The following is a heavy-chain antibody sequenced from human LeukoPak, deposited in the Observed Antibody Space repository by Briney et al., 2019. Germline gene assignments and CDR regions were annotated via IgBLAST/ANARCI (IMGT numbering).Heavy chain of an antibody. V-gene: IGHV1-69*13. CDR3: ARWDSSGWYPSYFDY. CDR2: IIPIFGTA. J-gene: IGHJ4*02. D-gene: IGHD6-19*01. CDR1: GYTLTELS. Sequence: GASVKVSCKVSGYTLTELSMHWVRQAPGQGLEWMGGIIPIFGTANYAQKFQGRVTITADESTSTAYMELSSLRSEDTAVYYCARWDSSGWYPSYFDYWGQGTLVTVSS.